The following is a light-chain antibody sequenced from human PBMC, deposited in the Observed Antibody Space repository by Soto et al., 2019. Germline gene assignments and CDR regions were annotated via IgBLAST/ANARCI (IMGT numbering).Light chain of an antibody. J-gene: IGLJ1*01. CDR3: SSFTTDWNHV. CDR1: SSDIGAYNY. V-gene: IGLV2-14*01. Sequence: QSVLTHPASVSGSPGQSITISCTGSSSDIGAYNYVSWFQQYPGKAPKLIISAVSNRPSGVSNRFYGSKSGTEASLNISGRQTEEDADYFCSSFTTDWNHVFGRGPKGTVL. CDR2: AVS.